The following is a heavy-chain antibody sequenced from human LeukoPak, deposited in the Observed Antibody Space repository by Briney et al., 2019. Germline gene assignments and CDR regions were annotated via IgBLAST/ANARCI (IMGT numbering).Heavy chain of an antibody. Sequence: ASVTVSCKSSGGTFSSYAISWVRQAPGQGLAWMGGIIPIFGTANYAQKFQGRVTMTADKSTSTAYMELSSLRSEDTAVYYCARVIDDILTGGYYFDYWGQGTLVTVSS. J-gene: IGHJ4*02. D-gene: IGHD3-9*01. CDR2: IIPIFGTA. CDR1: GGTFSSYA. CDR3: ARVIDDILTGGYYFDY. V-gene: IGHV1-69*06.